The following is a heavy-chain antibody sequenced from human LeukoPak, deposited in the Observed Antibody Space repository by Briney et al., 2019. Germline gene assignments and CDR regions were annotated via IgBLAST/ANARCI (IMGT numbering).Heavy chain of an antibody. D-gene: IGHD3-10*01. J-gene: IGHJ4*02. Sequence: GGSLRLSCVVSGFTVSTKYMSWVRQAPGKGLEWVSVIYSGGSTYYADSVKGRFTISRDNPKNTLFLQVNSLRAEDTAVYYCARWLGEDYWGQGTLVTVSS. CDR3: ARWLGEDY. CDR1: GFTVSTKY. CDR2: IYSGGST. V-gene: IGHV3-53*01.